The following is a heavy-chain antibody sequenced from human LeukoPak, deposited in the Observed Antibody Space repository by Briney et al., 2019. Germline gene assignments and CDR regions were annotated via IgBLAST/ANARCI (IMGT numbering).Heavy chain of an antibody. J-gene: IGHJ5*02. CDR3: ARLVGWGRFDH. CDR2: ISNTGGST. Sequence: GGSLRLSCAASGVTHSDYAMAWVRRAPGKGLEWVSSISNTGGSTFYADSVKGRFTISRDKDKKSLYLHMNSLRAEDTGVYYCARLVGWGRFDHWGQGTLLTVSS. CDR1: GVTHSDYA. V-gene: IGHV3-23*01. D-gene: IGHD6-6*01.